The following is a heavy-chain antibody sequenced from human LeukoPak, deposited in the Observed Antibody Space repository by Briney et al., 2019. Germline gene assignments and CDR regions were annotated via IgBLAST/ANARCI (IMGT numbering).Heavy chain of an antibody. Sequence: GGSLRLSCAASGFTFSSYWMSWVRQAPGKGLEWVANIKQDGSEKYYVDSVKGRFTISRDNAKNSLYLQMNSLRAEDTAVYYCARDIVVVPAAHMGGGFDYWGRGTLVTVSS. CDR2: IKQDGSEK. CDR1: GFTFSSYW. J-gene: IGHJ4*02. V-gene: IGHV3-7*01. CDR3: ARDIVVVPAAHMGGGFDY. D-gene: IGHD2-2*01.